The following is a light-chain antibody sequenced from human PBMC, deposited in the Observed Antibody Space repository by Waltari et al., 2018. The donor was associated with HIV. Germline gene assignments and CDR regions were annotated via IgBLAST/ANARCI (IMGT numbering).Light chain of an antibody. V-gene: IGLV3-1*01. CDR1: KLGNKY. CDR3: QAWDSSTVV. CDR2: EDN. J-gene: IGLJ2*01. Sequence: SYEVTQPPSVSVSPGQTASITCSGHKLGNKYTAWYQQKPGQSPVLVIYEDNKRRSGTPERFSGSNSADTAPLTISGTQAMDEADYYCQAWDSSTVVFGGGTRLTVL.